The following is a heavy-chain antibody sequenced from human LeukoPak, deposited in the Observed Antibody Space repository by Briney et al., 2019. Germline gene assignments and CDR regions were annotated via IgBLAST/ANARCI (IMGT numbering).Heavy chain of an antibody. CDR2: ISGSGGST. Sequence: PGGSLRLSCAASGFTFSSYAMSWVRQAPGKGLEWVSAISGSGGSTYYADSVKGRFTISRDNSKNTLYLQVNSLRAEDTAVYYCARGCTSTSCSGWFDPWGQGTLVTVSS. V-gene: IGHV3-23*01. CDR3: ARGCTSTSCSGWFDP. D-gene: IGHD2-2*01. CDR1: GFTFSSYA. J-gene: IGHJ5*02.